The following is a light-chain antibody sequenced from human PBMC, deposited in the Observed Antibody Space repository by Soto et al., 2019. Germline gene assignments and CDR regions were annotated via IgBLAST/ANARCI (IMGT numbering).Light chain of an antibody. V-gene: IGLV2-14*01. J-gene: IGLJ2*01. CDR1: SSDVGGYNY. CDR3: SSYTSSRRTLE. CDR2: EVS. Sequence: QSALTQPASVSGSPGQSITISCTGTSSDVGGYNYVSWYQQHPGKAPKLMIYEVSNRPSGVSNRFSGSKSGNTASLTISGLQAEDEADYYCSSYTSSRRTLEFGGGTKLTVL.